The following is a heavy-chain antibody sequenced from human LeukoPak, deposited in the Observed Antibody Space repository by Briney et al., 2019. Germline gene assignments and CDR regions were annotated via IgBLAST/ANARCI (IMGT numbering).Heavy chain of an antibody. CDR1: GGSISSYY. J-gene: IGHJ2*01. Sequence: SETLSLTCTVSGGSISSYYWSWIRQPPGKGLEWIGYIYYSGSTNYNPSLKSRVTISVDTSKNQFSLKLSSVTAADTAVYYCARDGFGGNSWYFDLWGRGTLVTVSS. CDR3: ARDGFGGNSWYFDL. V-gene: IGHV4-59*12. CDR2: IYYSGST. D-gene: IGHD4-23*01.